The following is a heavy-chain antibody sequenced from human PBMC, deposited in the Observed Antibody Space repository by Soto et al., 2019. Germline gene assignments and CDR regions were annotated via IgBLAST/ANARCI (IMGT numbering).Heavy chain of an antibody. D-gene: IGHD3-10*01. CDR1: GGSISSGYW. Sequence: QVQLQESGPGLVKPSGTLSLTCAVSGGSISSGYWWSWVRQPPGKGLEWIGEINHSGSTNYNPSLKSRVTIVGDKSKNQFSLGLISVTAADTAVYYCMRGLSASDRTDYWGPGTLVAVAS. V-gene: IGHV4-4*02. CDR3: MRGLSASDRTDY. J-gene: IGHJ4*02. CDR2: INHSGST.